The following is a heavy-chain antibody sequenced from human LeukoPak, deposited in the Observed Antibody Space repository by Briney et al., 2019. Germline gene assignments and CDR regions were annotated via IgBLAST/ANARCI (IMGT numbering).Heavy chain of an antibody. V-gene: IGHV3-23*01. J-gene: IGHJ4*02. CDR1: GFTFTSYD. CDR2: IRGIGSRT. Sequence: GGSLRLSCATSGFTFTSYDMSWVRQAPGKGLEWVSGIRGIGSRTYYADSVEGRLTISRDNSKNTVYLQMNSLRAEDTAVYYCAKTRITMVRGEIDWGQGTLVTVSS. CDR3: AKTRITMVRGEID. D-gene: IGHD3-10*01.